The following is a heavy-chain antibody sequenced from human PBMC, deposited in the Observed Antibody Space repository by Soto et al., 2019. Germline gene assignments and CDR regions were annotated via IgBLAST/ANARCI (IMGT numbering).Heavy chain of an antibody. D-gene: IGHD2-15*01. Sequence: QITLKESGPPLVKPTQTLTLTCTFSGFSLSTSGVGVGWIRQPPGEALEWLALIYWDDDKRYSPSLKSRLTITKDTSKNQVVLTLTSVDPVDTATYYCAHSSCGGGSCYLEYFQHWGQGTLVTVSS. V-gene: IGHV2-5*02. CDR1: GFSLSTSGVG. J-gene: IGHJ1*01. CDR2: IYWDDDK. CDR3: AHSSCGGGSCYLEYFQH.